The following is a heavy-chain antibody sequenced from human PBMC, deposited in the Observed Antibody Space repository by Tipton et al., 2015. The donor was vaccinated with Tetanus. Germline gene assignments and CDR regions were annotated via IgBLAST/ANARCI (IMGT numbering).Heavy chain of an antibody. Sequence: SLRLSCAASGFTFSNYDMNWVRRAPGKGLEWVSSASSSGPDMYYADSVKGRFTISREKAKNSVYQHMNSLRVADTAVYYCARREDSSGYRGYGGQGPLVTVSS. CDR2: ASSSGPDM. CDR1: GFTFSNYD. CDR3: ARREDSSGYRGY. D-gene: IGHD3-22*01. V-gene: IGHV3-21*06. J-gene: IGHJ4*02.